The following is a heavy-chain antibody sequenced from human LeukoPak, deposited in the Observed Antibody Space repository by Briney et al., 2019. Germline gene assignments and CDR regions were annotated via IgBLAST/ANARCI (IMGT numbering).Heavy chain of an antibody. J-gene: IGHJ3*02. CDR1: GGSISSYY. V-gene: IGHV4-4*07. CDR2: IYTSGSA. Sequence: SETLSLTCTVSGGSISSYYWSWIRQSAGKGLEWIGRIYTSGSANYNPSLKSRVTISVDTSKNQFSLKLSSVTAADTAVYYCARGPVGGTTYNDGDAFDIWGQGTMVTVSS. D-gene: IGHD1-7*01. CDR3: ARGPVGGTTYNDGDAFDI.